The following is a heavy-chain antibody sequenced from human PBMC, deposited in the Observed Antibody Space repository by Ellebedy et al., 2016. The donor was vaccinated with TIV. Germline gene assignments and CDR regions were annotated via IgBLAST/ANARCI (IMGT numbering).Heavy chain of an antibody. Sequence: AASVKVSCKSFGYNFGTYYIHWVRQAPGQGLEWMGVINPSGGSTDYTQKFQGRVTMTRDASARTVYMELTSLRSEDTAFYYCAVASVLGVRGILDYWGQGTLVTVSS. V-gene: IGHV1-46*01. CDR1: GYNFGTYY. J-gene: IGHJ4*02. D-gene: IGHD3-10*01. CDR2: INPSGGST. CDR3: AVASVLGVRGILDY.